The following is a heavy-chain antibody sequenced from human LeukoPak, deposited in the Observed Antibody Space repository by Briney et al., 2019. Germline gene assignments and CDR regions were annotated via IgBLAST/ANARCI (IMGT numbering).Heavy chain of an antibody. Sequence: PGRSLRLSCAASGFTVSRYSMNWVRQAPGKGLEWVSSISSSSSYIYYADSVKGRFTISRDNAKNSLYLQMNSLRAEDTAVYYCARGGDGYNADSWGQGTLVTVYS. V-gene: IGHV3-21*01. CDR1: GFTVSRYS. J-gene: IGHJ4*02. CDR3: ARGGDGYNADS. CDR2: ISSSSSYI. D-gene: IGHD5-24*01.